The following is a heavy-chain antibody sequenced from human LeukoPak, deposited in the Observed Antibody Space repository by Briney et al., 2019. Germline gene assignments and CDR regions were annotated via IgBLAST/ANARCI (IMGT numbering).Heavy chain of an antibody. D-gene: IGHD2-15*01. CDR1: GGTFSSYV. CDR2: IIPIFGTA. V-gene: IGHV1-69*05. CDR3: ARVGWHLGFVVTGSGWFDP. J-gene: IGHJ5*02. Sequence: ASVKVSCKASGGTFSSYVISWVRQAHGPGHELMGGIIPIFGTADYEQKFQDRVTITSDVSTSTAYIELSSLRSHDTVVFYCARVGWHLGFVVTGSGWFDPWGQGTLVTVSS.